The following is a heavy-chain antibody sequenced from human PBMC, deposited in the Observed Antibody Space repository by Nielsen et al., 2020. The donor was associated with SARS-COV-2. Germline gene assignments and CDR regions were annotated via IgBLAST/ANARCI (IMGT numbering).Heavy chain of an antibody. J-gene: IGHJ4*02. V-gene: IGHV3-30*18. CDR3: AKDRRITMIVVVKTEADY. CDR2: ISYDGSNK. CDR1: GFTFSSYG. Sequence: GESLKISCAASGFTFSSYGMHWVRQAPGKGLEWVAVISYDGSNKYYADSVKGRFTISRDNSKNTLYLQMNSLRAEDTAVYYCAKDRRITMIVVVKTEADYWGQGTLVTVSS. D-gene: IGHD3-22*01.